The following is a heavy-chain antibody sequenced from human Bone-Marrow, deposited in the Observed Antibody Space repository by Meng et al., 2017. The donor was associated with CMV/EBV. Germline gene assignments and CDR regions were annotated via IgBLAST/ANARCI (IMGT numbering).Heavy chain of an antibody. CDR3: ARVYYYDSSGGRGMDV. V-gene: IGHV4-31*03. J-gene: IGHJ6*02. D-gene: IGHD3-22*01. CDR2: IYYSGST. Sequence: SETLSLTCTVSGGSISSGGYYWSWIRQHPGKGLEWIGYIYYSGSTYYNPSLKSRVTISVDTSKNQFSLKLSSVTAADTAVYYCARVYYYDSSGGRGMDVWGQGTTVTVSS. CDR1: GGSISSGGYY.